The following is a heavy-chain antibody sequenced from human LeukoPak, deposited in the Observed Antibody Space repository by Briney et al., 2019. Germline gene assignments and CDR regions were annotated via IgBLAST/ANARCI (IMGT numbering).Heavy chain of an antibody. CDR1: GGSISSPSYY. D-gene: IGHD3-9*01. CDR2: IYYSGTT. V-gene: IGHV4-39*01. J-gene: IGHJ3*02. Sequence: SETLSLTCAVSGGSISSPSYYWGWIRQSPGKGLEWIGSIYYSGTTQDNPSLMSRVTISVDTSKNQFSLKLTSVTAADTSVYYCVRQYYDILTGYSDLFDIWGPGTKVIVSS. CDR3: VRQYYDILTGYSDLFDI.